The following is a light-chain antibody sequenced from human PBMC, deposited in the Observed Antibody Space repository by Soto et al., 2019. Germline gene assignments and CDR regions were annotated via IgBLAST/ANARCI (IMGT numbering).Light chain of an antibody. V-gene: IGLV6-57*04. J-gene: IGLJ2*01. Sequence: NFMLTQPHSVSESPWKTVTISGTRSSGNVAGNAVQWYRQRPGSAPTLVMYESYQRPSGVPDRFSGSIDKSSKSASLTISGLKTADEADYYCQSDDNTNFHVVVGGGTKLTVL. CDR2: ESY. CDR1: SGNVAGNA. CDR3: QSDDNTNFHVV.